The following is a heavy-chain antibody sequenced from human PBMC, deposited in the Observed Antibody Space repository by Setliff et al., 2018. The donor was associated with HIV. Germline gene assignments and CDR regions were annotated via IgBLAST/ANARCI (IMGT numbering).Heavy chain of an antibody. CDR1: GFTFSNAW. V-gene: IGHV3-15*01. J-gene: IGHJ5*02. D-gene: IGHD5-12*01. Sequence: GGSLRLSCAAAGFTFSNAWMTWVRQAPGKGLVWVGRIKSKTDGGTTDYAAPVKGRFTISRDDSKTTLYLQMNSLKTEDTAVYYCTTEDPWLRFGHWGQGTLVTVSS. CDR3: TTEDPWLRFGH. CDR2: IKSKTDGGTT.